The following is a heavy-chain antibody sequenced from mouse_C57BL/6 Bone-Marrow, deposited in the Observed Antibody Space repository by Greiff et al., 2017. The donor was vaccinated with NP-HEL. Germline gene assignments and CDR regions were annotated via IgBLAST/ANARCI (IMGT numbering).Heavy chain of an antibody. CDR3: ASEGNYAMDY. CDR2: IYPRSGNT. D-gene: IGHD2-14*01. V-gene: IGHV1-81*01. J-gene: IGHJ4*01. Sequence: QVQLKESGAELARPGASVKLSCKASGYTFTSYGISWVKQRTGQGLEWIGEIYPRSGNTYYNEKFKGKATLTADKSSSTAYMELRSLTSEDSAVYFCASEGNYAMDYWGQGTSVTVSS. CDR1: GYTFTSYG.